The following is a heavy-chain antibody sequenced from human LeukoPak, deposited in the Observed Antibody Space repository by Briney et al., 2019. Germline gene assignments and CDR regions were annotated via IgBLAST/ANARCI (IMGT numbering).Heavy chain of an antibody. D-gene: IGHD3-22*01. CDR2: IYYSGST. Sequence: SETLSLTCTVSGGSISSYYWSWIRQPPGKGLEWIGYIYYSGSTNYNPSLKSRVTISVDTSKNQFPLKLSSVTAADTAVYYCARGWGAYYYDSSGYYLNDAFDIWGQGTMVTVSS. J-gene: IGHJ3*02. V-gene: IGHV4-59*01. CDR1: GGSISSYY. CDR3: ARGWGAYYYDSSGYYLNDAFDI.